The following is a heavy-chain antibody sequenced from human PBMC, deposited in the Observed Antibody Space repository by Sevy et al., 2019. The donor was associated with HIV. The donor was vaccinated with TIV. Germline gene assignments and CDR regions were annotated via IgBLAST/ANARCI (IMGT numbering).Heavy chain of an antibody. Sequence: GGSLRLSCAASGFSFNSYAMSWVRQAPGKGLEWVSAISGSGTSTYYADSVKGRFNISRDNSKNMLYLQMNSLRAEDTGVYYCEPAYYYDCSGSWDFDIWGKGTMVTVSS. D-gene: IGHD3-22*01. CDR3: EPAYYYDCSGSWDFDI. CDR2: ISGSGTST. CDR1: GFSFNSYA. V-gene: IGHV3-23*01. J-gene: IGHJ3*02.